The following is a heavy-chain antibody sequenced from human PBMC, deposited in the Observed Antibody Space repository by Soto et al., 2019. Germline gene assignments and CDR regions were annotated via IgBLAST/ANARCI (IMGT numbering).Heavy chain of an antibody. CDR3: ARDQDSSTWYIYPIDY. V-gene: IGHV5-10-1*01. J-gene: IGHJ4*02. CDR2: IDLSESYT. Sequence: PGESLKISCKVSGYSFASQWISWVRQVPGKGQEWMGRIDLSESYTTYNPSFQGHVTFSADKSITTAYLQWRSLEASDTAVYYCARDQDSSTWYIYPIDYWGQGTLVTVSS. CDR1: GYSFASQW. D-gene: IGHD6-13*01.